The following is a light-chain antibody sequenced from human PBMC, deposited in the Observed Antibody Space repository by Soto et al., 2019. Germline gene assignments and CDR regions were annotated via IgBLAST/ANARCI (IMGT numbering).Light chain of an antibody. CDR1: SFNIVAIYD. V-gene: IGLV1-40*01. Sequence: QSVLTQPPSVSGAPGQRVTISCTGSSFNIVAIYDVHWYQQLPGTAPKLLIYGNTNRPSGVPDRFSGSKSGTSASLAITGLQAEDEADYYCQSYDSSLSGWVFGGGTKLTVL. CDR3: QSYDSSLSGWV. CDR2: GNT. J-gene: IGLJ3*02.